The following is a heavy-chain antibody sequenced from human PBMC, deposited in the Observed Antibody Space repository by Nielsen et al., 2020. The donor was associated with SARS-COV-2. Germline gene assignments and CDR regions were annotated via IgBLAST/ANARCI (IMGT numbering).Heavy chain of an antibody. V-gene: IGHV3-23*01. D-gene: IGHD5-24*01. CDR1: GFTFSSYA. CDR3: AKERDGYNFLVYYYYGMDV. CDR2: VSGSGGST. Sequence: GGSLRLSCAASGFTFSSYAMSWVRQAPGKGLEWVSGVSGSGGSTYYADSVKGRFTISRDNSKNTLYLQMNSLRAEDTAVYYCAKERDGYNFLVYYYYGMDVWGQGTTVTVSS. J-gene: IGHJ6*02.